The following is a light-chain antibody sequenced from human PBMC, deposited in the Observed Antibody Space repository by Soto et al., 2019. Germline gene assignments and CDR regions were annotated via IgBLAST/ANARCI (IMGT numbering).Light chain of an antibody. CDR2: TVS. J-gene: IGKJ4*01. CDR1: QSLVYRDGNTY. CDR3: MQGTHWPLT. V-gene: IGKV2-30*01. Sequence: DVVMTQSPLSLPVTLGQPASISCKSSQSLVYRDGNTYLNWFQQRPGQSPRRLIYTVSNRDSGVPDRFSGSGSGTDFTLKISRVEAEDVGVYYCMQGTHWPLTFAGGTKVEIK.